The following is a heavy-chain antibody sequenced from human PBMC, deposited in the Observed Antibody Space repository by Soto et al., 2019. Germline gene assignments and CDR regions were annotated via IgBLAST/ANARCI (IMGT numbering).Heavy chain of an antibody. D-gene: IGHD2-15*01. CDR2: INHSGST. V-gene: IGHV4-34*01. CDR3: ARGHARGEYCSGGSCSYLKNWFDP. Sequence: SETLSLTCAVYGGSFSGYYWSWIRQPPGKGLEWIGEINHSGSTNYNPSLKSRVTISVDTSKNQFSLKLSSVTAADTAVYYCARGHARGEYCSGGSCSYLKNWFDPWGQGTLVTVSS. J-gene: IGHJ5*02. CDR1: GGSFSGYY.